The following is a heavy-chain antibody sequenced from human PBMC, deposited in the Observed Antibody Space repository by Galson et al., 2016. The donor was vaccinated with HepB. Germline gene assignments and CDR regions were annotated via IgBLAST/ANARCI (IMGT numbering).Heavy chain of an antibody. CDR3: ARDVGRLGIPDY. J-gene: IGHJ4*02. CDR1: GYSFTSYD. D-gene: IGHD5-18*01. CDR2: MSPNSGNR. Sequence: SVKVSCKASGYSFTSYDMNWVRQATGQGQGLEWMGWMSPNSGNRGSAQKFQGRVTMTWNTSISTAYMELGGLTSEDTAVYYCARDVGRLGIPDYWGQGTLVTVSS. V-gene: IGHV1-8*01.